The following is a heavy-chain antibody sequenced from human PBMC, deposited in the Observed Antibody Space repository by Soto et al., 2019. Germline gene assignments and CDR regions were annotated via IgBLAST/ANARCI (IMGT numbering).Heavy chain of an antibody. CDR1: GFTFNDYA. J-gene: IGHJ4*02. CDR2: ISWNSASI. CDR3: PKASGSNSPPTN. D-gene: IGHD3-10*01. V-gene: IGHV3-9*01. Sequence: EVQLVESGGGLVQPGRSLRLSCAASGFTFNDYAMHWVRQAPGKGLEWVSGISWNSASIGYAASVKGRCTISRDNAENSLYLQMSSLRAEDTALYYCPKASGSNSPPTNGGQGTLVTVSS.